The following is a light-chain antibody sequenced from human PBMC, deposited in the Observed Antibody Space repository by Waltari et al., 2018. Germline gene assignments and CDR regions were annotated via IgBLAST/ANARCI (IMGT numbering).Light chain of an antibody. CDR2: SAS. Sequence: DIEMTQSPSSLSASVGDRVTITCRASQDIGNDLGWYQQRPGRAPTRLIYSASSLQSGVPLRFSGSGSGTEFTLTISSLQPEDFATYYCLQHNTYPWTFGQGTKVEVK. J-gene: IGKJ1*01. V-gene: IGKV1-17*01. CDR3: LQHNTYPWT. CDR1: QDIGND.